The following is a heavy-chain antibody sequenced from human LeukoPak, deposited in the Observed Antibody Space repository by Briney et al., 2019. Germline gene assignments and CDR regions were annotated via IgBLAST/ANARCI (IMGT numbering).Heavy chain of an antibody. D-gene: IGHD3-3*01. CDR3: ARCDFWSGYYKD. V-gene: IGHV1-18*01. Sequence: ASVKVSCKSSGYTFTIYGISWVRQAPGQGLEWIGWISAYNGNTNYAQKLQGRVSMTTDTSKSTAYMELRSLRSDDTAVYYCARCDFWSGYYKDWGQGTLVTVSS. CDR1: GYTFTIYG. CDR2: ISAYNGNT. J-gene: IGHJ4*02.